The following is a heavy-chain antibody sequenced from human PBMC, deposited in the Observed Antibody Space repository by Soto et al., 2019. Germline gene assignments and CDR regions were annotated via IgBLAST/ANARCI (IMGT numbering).Heavy chain of an antibody. Sequence: GGSLRLSCAVSVFTFSSYEMNCVRHSPGKWLEWVSYIGTSGKTIYYADSVRGRFTISRDNAKNSLYLQMNSLRAEDTAVYFCARDPATYSGKFAYGLEGWGRGTTVTLSS. CDR1: VFTFSSYE. CDR3: ARDPATYSGKFAYGLEG. V-gene: IGHV3-48*03. CDR2: IGTSGKTI. J-gene: IGHJ6*02. D-gene: IGHD4-4*01.